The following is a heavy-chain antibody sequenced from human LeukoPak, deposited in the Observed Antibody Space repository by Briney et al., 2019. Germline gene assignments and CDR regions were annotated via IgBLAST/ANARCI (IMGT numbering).Heavy chain of an antibody. V-gene: IGHV3-7*01. CDR2: IKQDGSEK. J-gene: IGHJ4*02. CDR1: GFTFSSYW. CDR3: ARDPPSKYCSSTSCYEGGY. Sequence: PGGSLRLSCAASGFTFSSYWMSWVRQAPGKGLEWVANIKQDGSEKYYVDSVKGRFTISRDNAKNSLYLQMNSLRAEDTAVYYCARDPPSKYCSSTSCYEGGYWGQGTLVTVSS. D-gene: IGHD2-2*01.